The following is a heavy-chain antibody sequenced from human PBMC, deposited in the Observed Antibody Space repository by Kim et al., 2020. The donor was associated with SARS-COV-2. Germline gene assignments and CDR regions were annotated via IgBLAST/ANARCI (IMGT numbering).Heavy chain of an antibody. Sequence: GTGRFTISRDNSKNTLYLQMNSLRAEDTAAYFCATEYCVSTGCNSFFDYWGQGTLVTVSS. CDR3: ATEYCVSTGCNSFFDY. D-gene: IGHD2-2*01. V-gene: IGHV3-30*03. J-gene: IGHJ4*02.